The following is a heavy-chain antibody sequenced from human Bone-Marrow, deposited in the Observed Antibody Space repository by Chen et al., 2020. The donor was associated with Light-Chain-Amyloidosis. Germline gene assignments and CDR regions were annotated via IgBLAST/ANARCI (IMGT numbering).Heavy chain of an antibody. CDR2: INPDGTRV. CDR3: SREFTGYDDY. V-gene: IGHV3-74*01. CDR1: GFTFRTSW. Sequence: DVQLLESGGGLVQPGGSLRLSCAASGFTFRTSWMHWVRQAPGKGLVWASRINPDGTRVDYADSVRGRFTISRDDAKSTVYLQMNSLRAEDTAVYYCSREFTGYDDYWGQGTLVTVSS. D-gene: IGHD5-12*01. J-gene: IGHJ4*02.